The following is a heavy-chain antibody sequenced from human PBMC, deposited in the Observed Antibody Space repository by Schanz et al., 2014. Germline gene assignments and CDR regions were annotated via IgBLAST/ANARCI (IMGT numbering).Heavy chain of an antibody. CDR1: GFNFNNYD. J-gene: IGHJ6*03. CDR3: ARALKGKVAIFGVIAAQNYYYMDV. D-gene: IGHD3-3*01. CDR2: MNPKTGNT. Sequence: QGQLVESGAEVKKYGASVKVSCTASGFNFNNYDINWVRQATGQGLEWMGGMNPKTGNTDHAQKFQGRVSMTWDASTSTAYLDLSRLRSEDTGVYYCARALKGKVAIFGVIAAQNYYYMDVWGKGTTVTVSS. V-gene: IGHV1-8*01.